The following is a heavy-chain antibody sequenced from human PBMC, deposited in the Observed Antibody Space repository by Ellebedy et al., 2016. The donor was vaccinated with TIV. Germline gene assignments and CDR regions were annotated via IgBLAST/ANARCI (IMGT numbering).Heavy chain of an antibody. Sequence: GGSLRLSCAASGFSYSTYWMSWVRQAPGKGLEWVANIKQDGSEKYYVDSVKGRFTISRDNAKNSLYLQMNGLRVEDTAIYYCATDLHPFTRGWGSWGQGTLVTVSS. CDR2: IKQDGSEK. D-gene: IGHD3-10*01. V-gene: IGHV3-7*01. CDR3: ATDLHPFTRGWGS. CDR1: GFSYSTYW. J-gene: IGHJ5*02.